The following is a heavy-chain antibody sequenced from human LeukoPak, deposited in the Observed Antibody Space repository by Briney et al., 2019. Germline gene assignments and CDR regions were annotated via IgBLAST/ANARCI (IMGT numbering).Heavy chain of an antibody. D-gene: IGHD6-6*01. J-gene: IGHJ2*01. V-gene: IGHV1-69*13. CDR2: IIPIFGTA. CDR3: ARALAARPLWYFDL. CDR1: GGTFSSYA. Sequence: ASVKVSCKASGGTFSSYAISWVRQAPGQGREWMGGIIPIFGTANYAQKFQGRVTINADESTSTAYMELSSLRSEDTAVYYCARALAARPLWYFDLWGRGTLVTVSS.